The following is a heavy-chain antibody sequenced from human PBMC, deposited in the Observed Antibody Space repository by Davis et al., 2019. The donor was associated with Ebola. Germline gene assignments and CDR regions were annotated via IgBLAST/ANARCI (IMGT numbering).Heavy chain of an antibody. J-gene: IGHJ4*02. CDR2: IDYDGSSR. D-gene: IGHD6-19*01. CDR3: ATAVSVGGHK. V-gene: IGHV3-74*01. CDR1: GFTFSDTL. Sequence: GESLKISCAASGFTFSDTLMHWVRQAPGKGLEWVSAIDYDGSSRDYADSVKGRFTISRDNAKNMLYLQMNSLRVEDTAIYYCATAVSVGGHKWGQGTLVTVSS.